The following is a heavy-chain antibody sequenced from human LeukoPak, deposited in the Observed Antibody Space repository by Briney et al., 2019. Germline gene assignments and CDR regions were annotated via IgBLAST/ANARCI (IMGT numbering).Heavy chain of an antibody. J-gene: IGHJ4*02. CDR3: AKTTTGCSSGRFPGWPVDY. CDR2: IFGSGGST. Sequence: GGSLRLSCAASGFTFSSYAMYWVRQAPGEGLEWVSGIFGSGGSTHYADSVKGRFTISRDNSKNTVYLQMNSLRAEDTAVYYCAKTTTGCSSGRFPGWPVDYWGQGTLVTVSS. CDR1: GFTFSSYA. V-gene: IGHV3-23*01. D-gene: IGHD6-19*01.